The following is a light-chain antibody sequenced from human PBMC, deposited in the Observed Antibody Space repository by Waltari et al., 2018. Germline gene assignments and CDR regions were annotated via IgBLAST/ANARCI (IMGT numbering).Light chain of an antibody. V-gene: IGKV3-15*01. CDR1: QSVTS. J-gene: IGKJ2*01. Sequence: EIVMTPYPATLSVSPGEGATLSCRASQSVTSLAWYQQKPGQAPRLLIYGASTRATGIPARFSGSGSGTEFTLTISSLQSEDLAVYYCQQYNKGLDTFGQGTKLEIK. CDR2: GAS. CDR3: QQYNKGLDT.